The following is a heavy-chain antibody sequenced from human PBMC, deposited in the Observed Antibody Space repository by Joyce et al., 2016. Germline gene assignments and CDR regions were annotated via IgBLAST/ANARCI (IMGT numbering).Heavy chain of an antibody. CDR1: GFTFNNYA. V-gene: IGHV3-30-3*01. CDR2: ITYDGSKK. J-gene: IGHJ4*02. D-gene: IGHD4-17*01. Sequence: QVQLVEFGGGVVPPGRFLRLSCSASGFTFNNYAKHWVRQAPGKGLEWVAVITYDGSKKYYADSVKGRFTISRNNSKNTLYFQMNSLRSEDTAVYYCARDATTKWYGDYGGPGYWGQGTLVTVSS. CDR3: ARDATTKWYGDYGGPGY.